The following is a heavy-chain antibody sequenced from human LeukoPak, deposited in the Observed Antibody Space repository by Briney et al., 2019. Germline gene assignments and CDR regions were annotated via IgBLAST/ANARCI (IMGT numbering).Heavy chain of an antibody. CDR1: GYTFSSYW. Sequence: KCGESLKISCKGSGYTFSSYWIGWVRQMPGKGLEWMGIIYPGDSDTRYRSSFQGQVTISADKSISTAYLQWSGLKASDTAIYYCARPVSGTFLAGMDVWGQGTTVSVSS. CDR3: ARPVSGTFLAGMDV. CDR2: IYPGDSDT. J-gene: IGHJ6*02. V-gene: IGHV5-51*01. D-gene: IGHD3-10*01.